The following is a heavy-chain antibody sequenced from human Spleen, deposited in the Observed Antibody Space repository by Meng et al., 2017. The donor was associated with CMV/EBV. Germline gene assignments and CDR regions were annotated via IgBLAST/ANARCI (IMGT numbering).Heavy chain of an antibody. D-gene: IGHD6-13*01. Sequence: GGSLRLSCTASGFSFITYNMNWVRQAPGKGLEWVACISAGGDYTYYADSVKGRFTISRANARNSLFLQMNRLRVEDTAVYYCARVAAAGRGMDVWGQGTTVTVSS. V-gene: IGHV3-21*06. CDR1: GFSFITYN. CDR2: ISAGGDYT. CDR3: ARVAAAGRGMDV. J-gene: IGHJ6*02.